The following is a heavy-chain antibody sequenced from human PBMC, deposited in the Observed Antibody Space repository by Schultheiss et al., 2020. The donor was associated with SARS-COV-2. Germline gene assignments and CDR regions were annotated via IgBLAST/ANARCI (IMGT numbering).Heavy chain of an antibody. D-gene: IGHD5-12*01. CDR3: ARDGYQALDAFDI. CDR2: VYNRGST. Sequence: SETLSLTCIVSGGSVSGDAYYWSWVRQPPGKGLEWIGYVYNRGSTNYNKYNPSLKSGVSISIDTSKNQVSLKLSSVTAADTAVYYCARDGYQALDAFDIWGQGTMVTGSS. J-gene: IGHJ3*02. V-gene: IGHV4-61*08. CDR1: GGSVSGDAYY.